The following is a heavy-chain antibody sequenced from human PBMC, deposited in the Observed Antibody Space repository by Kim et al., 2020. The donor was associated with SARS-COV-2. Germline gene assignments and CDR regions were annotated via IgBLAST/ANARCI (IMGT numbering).Heavy chain of an antibody. J-gene: IGHJ4*02. V-gene: IGHV4-39*07. CDR2: ST. D-gene: IGHD3-10*01. Sequence: STYSNPSHKSRVTISVATSKNQFSLKLSSVTAADTAVYYCVWFGELFDYWGQGTLVTVSS. CDR3: VWFGELFDY.